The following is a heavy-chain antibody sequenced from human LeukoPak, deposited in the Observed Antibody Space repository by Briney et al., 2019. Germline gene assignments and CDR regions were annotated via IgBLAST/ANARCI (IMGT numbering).Heavy chain of an antibody. CDR3: ARVRYSSFGGTIDY. V-gene: IGHV4-59*01. CDR1: GGSISSYY. CDR2: IYYSGST. D-gene: IGHD5-18*01. Sequence: SETLSLTCTVSGGSISSYYWSWIRQPPGKGLEWIGYIYYSGSTNYNPSLKSRVTISVDTSKNQFSLKLSSVTAADTAVYYCARVRYSSFGGTIDYWGQGTLVTVSS. J-gene: IGHJ4*02.